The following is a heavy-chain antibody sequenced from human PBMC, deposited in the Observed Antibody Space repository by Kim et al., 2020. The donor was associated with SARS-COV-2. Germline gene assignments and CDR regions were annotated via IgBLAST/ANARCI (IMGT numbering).Heavy chain of an antibody. Sequence: GGSLRLSCAASGFTFSSYAMHWVRQAPGKGLEWVAVISYDGSNNYYAASVKGRFTISRDNSKNTLYLQMNSLRAEDTAVYYCAYFWCGYYTDFDYWGQGT. CDR3: AYFWCGYYTDFDY. CDR2: ISYDGSNN. D-gene: IGHD3-3*01. V-gene: IGHV3-30-3*01. J-gene: IGHJ4*02. CDR1: GFTFSSYA.